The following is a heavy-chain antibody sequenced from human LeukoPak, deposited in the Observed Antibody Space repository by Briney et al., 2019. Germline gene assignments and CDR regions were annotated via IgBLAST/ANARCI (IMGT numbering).Heavy chain of an antibody. J-gene: IGHJ4*02. CDR2: IIPIFGTA. V-gene: IGHV1-69*06. Sequence: GASVKVSCKASGGTFNNYDISWVRQAPGQGLEWMGGIIPIFGTANYAQKFQGRVTITADTSTSTAYMELSSLRSEDTAVYCCARGVVVAATEGFDYWGQGTLVTVSS. CDR3: ARGVVVAATEGFDY. CDR1: GGTFNNYD. D-gene: IGHD2-15*01.